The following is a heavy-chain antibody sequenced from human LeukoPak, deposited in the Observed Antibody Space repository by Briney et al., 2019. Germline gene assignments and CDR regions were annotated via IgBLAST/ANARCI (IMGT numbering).Heavy chain of an antibody. V-gene: IGHV3-15*01. Sequence: GGSLRLSCSASGFTFSEAWLSWVRQAPGKGLEWVGRIKDRGGTDYAVPVEGRFTISRDDSKAILYLQMNSLKTEDTAIYYCTTVSHLYLGGQGTLVTVSS. CDR2: IKDRGGT. J-gene: IGHJ4*02. CDR3: TTVSHLYL. D-gene: IGHD3-16*02. CDR1: GFTFSEAW.